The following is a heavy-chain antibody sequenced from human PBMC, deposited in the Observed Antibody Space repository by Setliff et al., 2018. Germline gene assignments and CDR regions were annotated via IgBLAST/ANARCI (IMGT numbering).Heavy chain of an antibody. CDR2: ISGSGGST. Sequence: GGSLRLSCAASGFTFSSYAMTWVRQAPGKGLEWVSLISGSGGSTYYADSVKGRFTISRDNSKNTLYLQMNSLRAEGTAVYYCAGGYPSNFDYWGQGTLVTVSS. CDR3: AGGYPSNFDY. V-gene: IGHV3-23*01. CDR1: GFTFSSYA. D-gene: IGHD3-22*01. J-gene: IGHJ4*02.